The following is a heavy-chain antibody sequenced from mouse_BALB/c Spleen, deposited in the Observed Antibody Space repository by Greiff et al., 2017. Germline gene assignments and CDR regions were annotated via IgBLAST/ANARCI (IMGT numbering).Heavy chain of an antibody. J-gene: IGHJ4*01. CDR2: ISDGGSYT. CDR1: GFTFSDYY. V-gene: IGHV5-4*02. D-gene: IGHD1-1*01. CDR3: ARASPYYYGGAMDY. Sequence: DVQLVESGGGLVKPGGSLKLSCAASGFTFSDYYMYWVRQTPEKRLEWVATISDGGSYTYYPDSVKGRFTISRDNAKNNLYLQMSSLKSEDTAMYYCARASPYYYGGAMDYWGQGTSVTVSS.